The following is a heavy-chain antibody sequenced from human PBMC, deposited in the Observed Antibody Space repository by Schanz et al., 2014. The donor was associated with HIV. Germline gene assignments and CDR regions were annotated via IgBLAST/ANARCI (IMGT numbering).Heavy chain of an antibody. CDR2: MNPNSGNT. CDR1: GGTFSIYA. Sequence: QVPLVQSGAEVKKPGSSVKVSCKASGGTFSIYAISWVRQAPGQGLEWMGWMNPNSGNTGYAQKFRGRVTMTRNTSTGTAYMELSSLRSDDTAVYYCARGRYSGSYYNYWGQGTLVTVSS. CDR3: ARGRYSGSYYNY. D-gene: IGHD1-26*01. J-gene: IGHJ4*02. V-gene: IGHV1-8*02.